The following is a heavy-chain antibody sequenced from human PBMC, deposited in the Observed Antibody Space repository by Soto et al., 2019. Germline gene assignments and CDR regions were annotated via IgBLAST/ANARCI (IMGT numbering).Heavy chain of an antibody. J-gene: IGHJ6*03. Sequence: QVQLQESGPGLVKPSETLSLTCTVSGGSISSYYWSWIRQPPGKELEWIGYLYHSGSTNYNPSLKSRVTISLDTSKNQFSLKLSSVTAADTAVYYCARLAFYSYYVDVWGKGTTVTVSS. CDR3: ARLAFYSYYVDV. CDR2: LYHSGST. V-gene: IGHV4-59*08. CDR1: GGSISSYY.